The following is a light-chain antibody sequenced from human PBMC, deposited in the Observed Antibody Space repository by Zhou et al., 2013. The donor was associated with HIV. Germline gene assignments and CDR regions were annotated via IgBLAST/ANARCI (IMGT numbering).Light chain of an antibody. Sequence: EIVLTQSPGTLSLSPGERATLSCKASQSVTSSYLAWYQQKPGQAPRLLIHGASTRATGIPARFSGSGSGREFTLTISGLQSEDFALYYCQQYDTWPSFGQGTKLQIK. CDR1: QSVTSSY. V-gene: IGKV3-15*01. CDR3: QQYDTWPS. CDR2: GAS. J-gene: IGKJ2*01.